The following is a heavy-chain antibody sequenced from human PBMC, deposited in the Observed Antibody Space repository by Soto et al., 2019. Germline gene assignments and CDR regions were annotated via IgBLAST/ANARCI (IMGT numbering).Heavy chain of an antibody. CDR1: GFTFSSYA. D-gene: IGHD3-10*01. Sequence: QVQLVESGGGVVQPGRSLRLSCAASGFTFSSYAMHWVRQAPGKGLEWVAVISYDGSNKYYADSVKGRFTISRDNSKNTLYLQMNSLRAEDTAVYYCARGVGGEGDSYYYGMDVW. CDR3: ARGVGGEGDSYYYGMDV. J-gene: IGHJ6*01. V-gene: IGHV3-30-3*01. CDR2: ISYDGSNK.